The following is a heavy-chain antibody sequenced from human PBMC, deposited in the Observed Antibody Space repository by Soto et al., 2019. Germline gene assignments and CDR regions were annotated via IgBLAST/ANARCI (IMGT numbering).Heavy chain of an antibody. CDR1: GVSISSGGYS. Sequence: SETLSLTCAVSGVSISSGGYSWSWIRQPPGKGLEWIGYIYHSGSTYYNPSLKSRVTISVDRSKNQFSLKLSSVTAADTAVYYCARDRDSSGYYDYWGQGTLVTSPQ. CDR2: IYHSGST. CDR3: ARDRDSSGYYDY. J-gene: IGHJ4*02. V-gene: IGHV4-30-2*01. D-gene: IGHD3-22*01.